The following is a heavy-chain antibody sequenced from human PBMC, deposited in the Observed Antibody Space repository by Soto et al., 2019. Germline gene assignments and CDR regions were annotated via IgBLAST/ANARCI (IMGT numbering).Heavy chain of an antibody. V-gene: IGHV3-23*01. CDR3: VRHSSLLDY. D-gene: IGHD3-10*01. CDR2: ISGSGRST. J-gene: IGHJ4*02. CDR1: GFTFSTYA. Sequence: EVQLLESGGGLIQPGGSLRLSCAASGFTFSTYAMSWVRQAPGKGLEWVSSISGSGRSTYYTDSVKGRFTISIDNSKNTRSLQMNSLRAEDTAIYFCVRHSSLLDYWGQGTLVTVSS.